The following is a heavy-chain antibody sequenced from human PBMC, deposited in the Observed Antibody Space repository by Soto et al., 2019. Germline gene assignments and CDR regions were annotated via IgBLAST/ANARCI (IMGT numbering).Heavy chain of an antibody. Sequence: GSLRLSCAASGFTFSSYAMSWVRQAPGKGLEWVSAISGSGGSTYYADSVKGRFTISRDNSKNTLYLQMNSLRAEDTAVYYCAKGTYYYDSSGYTPFDYWGQGTLVTVSS. V-gene: IGHV3-23*01. J-gene: IGHJ4*02. CDR1: GFTFSSYA. CDR3: AKGTYYYDSSGYTPFDY. D-gene: IGHD3-22*01. CDR2: ISGSGGST.